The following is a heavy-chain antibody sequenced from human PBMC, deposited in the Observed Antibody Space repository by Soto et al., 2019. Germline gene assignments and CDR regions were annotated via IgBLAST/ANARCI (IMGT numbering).Heavy chain of an antibody. CDR1: CVPLSSRGHD. CDR2: INYSGST. J-gene: IGHJ6*02. CDR3: ARYGEDGMVDV. V-gene: IGHV4-31*03. Sequence: TLALTCTVPCVPLSSRGHDLSWLRQQPGKGLEWIGYINYSGSTFYTPSLTSRATTPVDTSKNQFSLKLSSVTAADTAVYYCARYGEDGMVDVWGQGTTVTVSS. D-gene: IGHD4-17*01.